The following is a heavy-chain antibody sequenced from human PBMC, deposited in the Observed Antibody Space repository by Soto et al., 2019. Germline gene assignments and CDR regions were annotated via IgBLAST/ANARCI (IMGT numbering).Heavy chain of an antibody. J-gene: IGHJ4*02. CDR3: ARSPRSSPYFDY. CDR1: GYTFSNFW. V-gene: IGHV5-51*01. CDR2: IYPGDHET. D-gene: IGHD6-13*01. Sequence: GESLKISCQCPGYTFSNFWIGWVRQLPGKGLEWMGIIYPGDHETRYSPSFHGKATISADKSINTAYLQWNSLEASDTAFYFCARSPRSSPYFDYWGQGALVTVSS.